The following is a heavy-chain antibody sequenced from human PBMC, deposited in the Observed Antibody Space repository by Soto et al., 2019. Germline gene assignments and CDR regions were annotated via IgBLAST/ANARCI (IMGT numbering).Heavy chain of an antibody. V-gene: IGHV4-30-2*01. CDR1: GGSIDSTAYS. CDR2: VSHRGTA. D-gene: IGHD6-19*01. Sequence: PSETLSLTCAVSGGSIDSTAYSLSWIRQPPGKGLEWIGYVSHRGTAYSIPSLNGRLTLSMDISQTQFSLKLTSVTAADSAVYYCARIHWSQSSLDYWGRGIQVTVSS. J-gene: IGHJ4*02. CDR3: ARIHWSQSSLDY.